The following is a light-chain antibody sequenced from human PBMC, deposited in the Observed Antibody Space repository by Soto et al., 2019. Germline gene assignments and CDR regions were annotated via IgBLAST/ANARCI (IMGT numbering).Light chain of an antibody. Sequence: QSALTQPPSASGSPGQSVTISCTGTSRDVDGCKFVSWYQQHPGKAPKLLIYEVTKRPSGVPDRFSGSKSGNTASLTVSGLQPEDEADYYCSSCGGPNNVVFGGGTKLTVL. CDR2: EVT. CDR3: SSCGGPNNVV. CDR1: SRDVDGCKF. J-gene: IGLJ2*01. V-gene: IGLV2-8*01.